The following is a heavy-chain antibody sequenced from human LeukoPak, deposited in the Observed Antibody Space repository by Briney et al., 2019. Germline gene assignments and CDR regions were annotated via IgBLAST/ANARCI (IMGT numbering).Heavy chain of an antibody. CDR1: GGSISNYF. CDR2: IYSSGIT. Sequence: SVTLSLTCTVSGGSISNYFWTWIRQPAGKGLEWIGRIYSSGITNYNPSLKSRVTMSVDTSKNQFSLKLSSVTAADTAVYYCASHSGGYAYWGQGTLVTVSS. D-gene: IGHD5-12*01. V-gene: IGHV4-4*07. J-gene: IGHJ4*02. CDR3: ASHSGGYAY.